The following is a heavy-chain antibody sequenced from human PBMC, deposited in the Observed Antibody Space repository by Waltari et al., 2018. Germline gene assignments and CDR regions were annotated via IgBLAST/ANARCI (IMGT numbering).Heavy chain of an antibody. Sequence: QVQLQQWGAGLLKPSETLSLTCVVSGGSITGYYWSWIRQPPGKGLEWIGETNRRGNTNYNPSLKSRVTISEDTSNNQFSLKLNSVTAADTAVYYCARVVGSGRSYRFDYWGQGTLVTVSS. CDR2: TNRRGNT. CDR1: GGSITGYY. V-gene: IGHV4-34*01. J-gene: IGHJ4*02. D-gene: IGHD3-10*01. CDR3: ARVVGSGRSYRFDY.